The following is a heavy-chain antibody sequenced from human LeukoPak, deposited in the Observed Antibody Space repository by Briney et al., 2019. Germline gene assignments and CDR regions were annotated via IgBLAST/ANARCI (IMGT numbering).Heavy chain of an antibody. J-gene: IGHJ6*02. CDR1: GFTFSNYW. CDR2: IKQDGSEK. CDR3: ARAMDV. V-gene: IGHV3-7*04. Sequence: GGSLRLSCAASGFTFSNYWMHWVRQAPGKGLEWVAKIKQDGSEKYYVDSVKGRFTISRDSAKNSVYLQMNSLRAEDTAVYYCARAMDVWDQGTTVTVSS.